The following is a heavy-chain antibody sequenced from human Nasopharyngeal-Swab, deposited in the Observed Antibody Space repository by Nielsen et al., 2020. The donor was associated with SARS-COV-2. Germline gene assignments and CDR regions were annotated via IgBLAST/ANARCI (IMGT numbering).Heavy chain of an antibody. Sequence: WIRQPPGKGLEWVANIKQDGSEKYYVDSVKGRFTISRDNAKNSLYLQMNSLRAEDTAVYYCASEGTYCSGGSCYVYWGQGTLVTVSS. V-gene: IGHV3-7*01. CDR2: IKQDGSEK. CDR3: ASEGTYCSGGSCYVY. J-gene: IGHJ4*02. D-gene: IGHD2-15*01.